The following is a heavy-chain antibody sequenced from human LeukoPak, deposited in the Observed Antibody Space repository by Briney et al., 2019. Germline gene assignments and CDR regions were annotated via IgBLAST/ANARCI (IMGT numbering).Heavy chain of an antibody. D-gene: IGHD5-18*01. CDR1: GFTFSGYD. CDR2: IGTTGDT. V-gene: IGHV3-13*04. Sequence: GGSLRLSCAASGFTFSGYDMHWFRQATGKGLEWFSGIGTTGDTYYSGSVKGRFTISRENAKNSLYLQMNSLRAGDTAVYYCARGFRGYNYEFDYWGQGTLVTVSS. CDR3: ARGFRGYNYEFDY. J-gene: IGHJ4*02.